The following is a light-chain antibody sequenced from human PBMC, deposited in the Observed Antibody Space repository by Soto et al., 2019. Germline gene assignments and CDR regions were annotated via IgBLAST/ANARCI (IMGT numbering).Light chain of an antibody. V-gene: IGKV3-11*01. CDR2: GSS. CDR3: QQRSNLPLT. CDR1: QSLNSFY. J-gene: IGKJ4*01. Sequence: EIVLTQAPGTLSLSPGERATLSCRASQSLNSFYLAWYQQKPGQAPRLLIYGSSNRATGIPARFSGSGSGTDFTLTISSLEPEDFAVYYCQQRSNLPLTFGGGTKVDIK.